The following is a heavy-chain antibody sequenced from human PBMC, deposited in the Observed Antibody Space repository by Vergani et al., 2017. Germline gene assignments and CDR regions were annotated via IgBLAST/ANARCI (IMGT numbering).Heavy chain of an antibody. Sequence: QVQLVQSGAEVKKPGASVKVSCKASGYTFTDYFMHWVRQAPGQGLEWMGWINPNSGGTNYAQKFHGRVTMTRDTSISTAYMELSNLRSDDTAVYYCAIVATSSNLDYIDYGVQGTLVTVSS. CDR1: GYTFTDYF. D-gene: IGHD2-2*01. CDR3: AIVATSSNLDYIDY. CDR2: INPNSGGT. V-gene: IGHV1-2*02. J-gene: IGHJ4*02.